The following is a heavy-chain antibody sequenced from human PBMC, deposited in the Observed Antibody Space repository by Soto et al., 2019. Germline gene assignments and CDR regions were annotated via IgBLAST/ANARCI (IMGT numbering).Heavy chain of an antibody. CDR3: ARALGYCSGGSCYSSWGDLYWFEP. V-gene: IGHV4-39*01. CDR1: CGSISSSSYY. D-gene: IGHD2-15*01. J-gene: IGHJ5*02. CDR2: IYYSGST. Sequence: SETLSLTCTVSCGSISSSSYYWGWIRQPPVKGLEWIGSIYYSGSTYYNPSLKSRVTISVDTSKNQFSLKLSSVTAADTAVYYCARALGYCSGGSCYSSWGDLYWFEPCGQVTPVSVSS.